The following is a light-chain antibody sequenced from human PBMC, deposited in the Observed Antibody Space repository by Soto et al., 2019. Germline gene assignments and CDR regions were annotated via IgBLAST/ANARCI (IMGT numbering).Light chain of an antibody. CDR1: QSITDW. Sequence: DIQMTQSTSTLSASVGDRVTITCRASQSITDWLAWYQQKPGKAPKFLIYKASNLEGGVPSRFSGSGSGTEFTLTISSVQPDDFATYYCQYWDDYSWTFGQGTKVESK. CDR3: QYWDDYSWT. CDR2: KAS. V-gene: IGKV1-5*03. J-gene: IGKJ1*01.